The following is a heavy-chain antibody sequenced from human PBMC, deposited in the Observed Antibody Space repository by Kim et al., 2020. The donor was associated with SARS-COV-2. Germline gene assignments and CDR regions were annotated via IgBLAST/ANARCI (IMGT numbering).Heavy chain of an antibody. Sequence: STIYYADAVKGRFTISRDNAKNSLYLQMNSLRAEDTAVYYCARERGAFDYWGQGTLVTVSS. CDR3: ARERGAFDY. D-gene: IGHD3-16*01. J-gene: IGHJ4*02. CDR2: STI. V-gene: IGHV3-48*03.